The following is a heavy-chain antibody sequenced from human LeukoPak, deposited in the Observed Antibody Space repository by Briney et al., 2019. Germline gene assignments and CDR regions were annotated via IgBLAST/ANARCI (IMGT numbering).Heavy chain of an antibody. CDR1: GFTFSSYA. CDR2: ISGSGGST. V-gene: IGHV3-23*01. D-gene: IGHD6-19*01. CDR3: VKRGSGWYYFDC. Sequence: PGGSLRLSCAASGFTFSSYAMSWVRQAPGKGLEWVSAISGSGGSTYYADSVKGRFTISRDNSKNTLYLQMSSLRAEDTAVYYCVKRGSGWYYFDCWGQGTLVTVSS. J-gene: IGHJ4*02.